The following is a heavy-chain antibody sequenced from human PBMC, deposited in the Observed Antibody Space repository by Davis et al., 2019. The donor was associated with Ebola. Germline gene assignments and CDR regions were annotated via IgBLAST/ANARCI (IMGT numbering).Heavy chain of an antibody. J-gene: IGHJ5*02. CDR1: GYTFTTYG. V-gene: IGHV1-18*01. D-gene: IGHD2-8*01. Sequence: AASVKVSCKASGYTFTTYGISWVRQAPGQGLEWMGWISAYYGTTNYAQSLQGRVTMTRDTSTSTAHMELRGLRSDDTAVYYCAKGGSMVYAHPFDPWGQGTLVTVSS. CDR2: ISAYYGTT. CDR3: AKGGSMVYAHPFDP.